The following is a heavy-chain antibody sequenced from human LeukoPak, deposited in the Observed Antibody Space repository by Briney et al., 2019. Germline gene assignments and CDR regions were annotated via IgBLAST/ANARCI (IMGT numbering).Heavy chain of an antibody. CDR1: GFTFSGSA. J-gene: IGHJ6*03. Sequence: GGSLRLSCAASGFTFSGSALHWVRQASGKGLEWVGRIRSTANGYATAYAASVKGRFTISRDDSKNTAYLQMDSLKTEDTAVYYCTTYSYGQYYYYYYMDVWGKGTTVTVSS. D-gene: IGHD5-18*01. CDR3: TTYSYGQYYYYYYMDV. V-gene: IGHV3-73*01. CDR2: IRSTANGYAT.